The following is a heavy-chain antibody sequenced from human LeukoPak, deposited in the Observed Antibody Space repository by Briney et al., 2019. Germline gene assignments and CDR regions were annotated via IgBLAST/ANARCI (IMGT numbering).Heavy chain of an antibody. CDR1: GFTFSSYA. CDR3: TREDNWYFDL. CDR2: VSTDSAYT. J-gene: IGHJ2*01. V-gene: IGHV3-21*05. Sequence: GGSLRLSCAASGFTFSSYAMSWVRQAPGKGLEWLSYVSTDSAYTNYAGSVKGRFTISRDNAKSSLYLQLNSLTAEDTAVYYCTREDNWYFDLWGRGTLVTVSS.